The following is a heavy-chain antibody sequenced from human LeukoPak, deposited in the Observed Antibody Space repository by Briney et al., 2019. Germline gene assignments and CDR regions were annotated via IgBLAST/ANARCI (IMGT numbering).Heavy chain of an antibody. V-gene: IGHV3-7*01. D-gene: IGHD3-22*01. CDR1: GFTFSRYW. CDR2: IKQDGSEK. J-gene: IGHJ4*02. Sequence: GGSLRLSCAAPGFTFSRYWMSWVRQAPGKGLEWVANIKQDGSEKYYVDSVKGRFTISRDNAKNSLYLQMNSLRAEDTAVYYCARNSYDSSGYYVYWGQGTLVTVSS. CDR3: ARNSYDSSGYYVY.